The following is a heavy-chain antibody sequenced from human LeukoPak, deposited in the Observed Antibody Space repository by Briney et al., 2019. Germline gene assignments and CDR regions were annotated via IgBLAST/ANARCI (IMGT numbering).Heavy chain of an antibody. CDR3: ASSGSGSYYRLDY. J-gene: IGHJ4*02. Sequence: SETLSLTCAVYGGSFSGYYWSWIRQPPGKGLEWIGEINHSGSTNYNPSLKSRLTISVDTSKNQFSLKLSSVTAADPAVYYCASSGSGSYYRLDYWGREPWSPSPQ. V-gene: IGHV4-34*01. CDR2: INHSGST. D-gene: IGHD3-10*01. CDR1: GGSFSGYY.